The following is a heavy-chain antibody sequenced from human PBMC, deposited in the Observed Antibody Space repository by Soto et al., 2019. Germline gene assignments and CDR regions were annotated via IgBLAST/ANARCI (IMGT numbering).Heavy chain of an antibody. D-gene: IGHD3-10*01. V-gene: IGHV1-18*01. Sequence: ASVKVSCKTSGYTFSSYGITWVRQAPGQGLEWVGWISAYNGDTKYAQNLQGRVTMTTDTSMSTAYMELRSLTSDDTAVYYCARDGPLITVRNWFDPWGQGTLVTVSS. CDR2: ISAYNGDT. CDR3: ARDGPLITVRNWFDP. J-gene: IGHJ5*02. CDR1: GYTFSSYG.